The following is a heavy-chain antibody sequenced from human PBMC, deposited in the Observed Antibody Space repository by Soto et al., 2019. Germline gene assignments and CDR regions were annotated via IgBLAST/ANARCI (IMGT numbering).Heavy chain of an antibody. CDR1: GGXIRSPGG. V-gene: IGHV4-4*01. J-gene: IGHJ5*02. CDR3: ARGRGRYSSGWSWFDP. Sequence: LSLTCGFSGGXIRSPGGLTWVRQTPGKGLEWIGEIFQSGSTNYTPYLESRVNISVEKSKNHFSLTLTSVTAAETAVYFCARGRGRYSSGWSWFDPWGQGILVTVSS. D-gene: IGHD6-19*01. CDR2: IFQSGST.